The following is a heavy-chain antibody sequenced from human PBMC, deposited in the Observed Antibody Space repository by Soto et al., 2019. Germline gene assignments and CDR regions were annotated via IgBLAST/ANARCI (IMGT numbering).Heavy chain of an antibody. CDR1: GFTFDDYA. V-gene: IGHV3-9*01. CDR3: AKDSGGSPKTPFDP. CDR2: ISWNSGSI. J-gene: IGHJ5*02. D-gene: IGHD3-16*01. Sequence: QSGGSLRLSCAASGFTFDDYAMHWVRQAPGKGLEWVSGISWNSGSIGYADSVKGRFTISRDNAKNSLYLQMNSLRAEDTALYYCAKDSGGSPKTPFDPWGQGTLVTVLL.